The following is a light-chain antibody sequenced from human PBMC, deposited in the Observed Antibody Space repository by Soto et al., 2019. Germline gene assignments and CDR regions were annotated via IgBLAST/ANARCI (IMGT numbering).Light chain of an antibody. V-gene: IGKV3-20*01. CDR2: DAS. CDR3: QQYGSPPPWT. Sequence: EIVLSQSPGTLSLSPGERVTLSCRASQSVTSNYVAWYQQKPGQAPRLLIYDASSRAIGIPDRFSGGGSGTDFTLTISRLEPEDFAVYYCQQYGSPPPWTFGQETKVDI. CDR1: QSVTSNY. J-gene: IGKJ1*01.